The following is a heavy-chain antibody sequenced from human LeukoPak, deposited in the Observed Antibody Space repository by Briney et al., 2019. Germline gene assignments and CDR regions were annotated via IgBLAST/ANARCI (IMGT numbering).Heavy chain of an antibody. CDR3: VKDLYDYGDYSDAFDT. Sequence: GGSLRLSCSASGFTFSSYAMHWVRQAPGNGLEYVSPISGNGDSTYYADSVKGRFTISRDNSKNTLYLQMSSLRAEDTAVYYCVKDLYDYGDYSDAFDTWGQGTMVTVSS. CDR2: ISGNGDST. D-gene: IGHD4-17*01. CDR1: GFTFSSYA. V-gene: IGHV3-64D*06. J-gene: IGHJ3*02.